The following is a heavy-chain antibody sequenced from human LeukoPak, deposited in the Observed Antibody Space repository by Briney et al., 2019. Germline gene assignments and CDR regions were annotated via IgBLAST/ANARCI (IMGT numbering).Heavy chain of an antibody. CDR1: GGSISSYY. CDR2: IYYSGST. Sequence: SETLSLTCTVSGGSISSYYWSWIRQPPGKGLEWIGYIYYSGSTNHNPSLKSRVTISVDTSKNQFSLKLSSVTAADTAVYYCARGDAIVGATSDYWGQGTLVTVSS. J-gene: IGHJ4*02. V-gene: IGHV4-59*01. D-gene: IGHD1-26*01. CDR3: ARGDAIVGATSDY.